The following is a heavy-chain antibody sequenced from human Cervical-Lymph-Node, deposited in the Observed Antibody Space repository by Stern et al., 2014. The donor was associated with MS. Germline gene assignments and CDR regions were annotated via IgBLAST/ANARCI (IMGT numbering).Heavy chain of an antibody. D-gene: IGHD2-15*01. J-gene: IGHJ2*01. CDR3: ARQGYCSGGSCYYWYFDL. V-gene: IGHV4-39*01. CDR2: IYYSGRT. CDR1: GGSMKSYH. Sequence: QVQLQQSGPGLVKPSETLSLTCTVSGGSMKSYHWGWIRQSPGKGLDWIGTIYYSGRTVYTPSLKSRSTISVDASNPQFSLRLTSGTAADTAVYYCARQGYCSGGSCYYWYFDLWGRGTLVTVSS.